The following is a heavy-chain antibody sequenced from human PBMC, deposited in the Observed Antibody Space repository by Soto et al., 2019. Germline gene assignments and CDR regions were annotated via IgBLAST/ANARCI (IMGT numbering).Heavy chain of an antibody. V-gene: IGHV4-38-2*01. J-gene: IGHJ6*02. CDR2: LSQNGGT. CDR3: AAATLPGARFYGMDV. CDR1: GYSFNSVHF. D-gene: IGHD2-2*01. Sequence: KASETLSLTCVVSGYSFNSVHFWGWIRPPPGKGLQWIGSLSQNGGTYRNPSLRSRVTLSVDTSKNQFSLKLTSVTAADAAVYYWAAATLPGARFYGMDVWGQGSTVTVSS.